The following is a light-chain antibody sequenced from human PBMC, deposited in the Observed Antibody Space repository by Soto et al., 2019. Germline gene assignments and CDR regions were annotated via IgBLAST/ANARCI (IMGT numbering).Light chain of an antibody. CDR3: SSYTASSTLV. CDR1: SSDVGGYNY. V-gene: IGLV2-14*01. J-gene: IGLJ2*01. Sequence: QSALTQPASVSGSPGQSITISCTGTSSDVGGYNYVSWYQQHPGKAPKLMIYEVSERPSGVSNRFSGSKSGNTASLTISGLQAEDEADYYCSSYTASSTLVFGGGTKLTVL. CDR2: EVS.